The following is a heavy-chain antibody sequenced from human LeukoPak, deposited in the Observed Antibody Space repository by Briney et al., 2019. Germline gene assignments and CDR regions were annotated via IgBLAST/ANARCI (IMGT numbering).Heavy chain of an antibody. Sequence: GGSLRLSCAASGFTFSSYAMSWVRQAPGKGLEWVSAISSDSSYIYYADAVHGRFTVSRDNAKYSLYLQMNSLRAEDTAVYYCVRGSYGAYDYWGQGSLVTVSS. CDR3: VRGSYGAYDY. V-gene: IGHV3-21*01. CDR1: GFTFSSYA. J-gene: IGHJ4*02. CDR2: ISSDSSYI. D-gene: IGHD4-17*01.